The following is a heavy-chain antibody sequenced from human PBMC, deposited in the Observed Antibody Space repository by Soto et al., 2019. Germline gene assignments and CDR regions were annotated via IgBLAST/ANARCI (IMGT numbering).Heavy chain of an antibody. Sequence: QVQLQESGPGLVKPSQTLSLTCTVSGGSISSGGYYWSWIRQHPGKCLEWIGYIYYSGSTYYNPALKGRVTISVATSKSQCSLKLSSVTAADTAVYYCARELRFGEDYYGMDVWGQGTTVTVSS. CDR1: GGSISSGGYY. V-gene: IGHV4-31*03. CDR2: IYYSGST. CDR3: ARELRFGEDYYGMDV. D-gene: IGHD3-10*01. J-gene: IGHJ6*02.